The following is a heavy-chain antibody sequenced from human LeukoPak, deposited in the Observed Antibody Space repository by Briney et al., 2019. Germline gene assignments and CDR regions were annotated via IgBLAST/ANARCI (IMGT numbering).Heavy chain of an antibody. Sequence: PSETLSLTCTVSGGSTSGYFWSWIRQPPGKGLEWIGYIYSSGSSNYNPSLKSRVTLSVDTSKNQFSLKLSSVTAADTAVYYCAREVIDYGDILTTTYFDYWGQGTLVTVSS. CDR2: IYSSGSS. D-gene: IGHD5-12*01. V-gene: IGHV4-59*01. CDR3: AREVIDYGDILTTTYFDY. CDR1: GGSTSGYF. J-gene: IGHJ4*02.